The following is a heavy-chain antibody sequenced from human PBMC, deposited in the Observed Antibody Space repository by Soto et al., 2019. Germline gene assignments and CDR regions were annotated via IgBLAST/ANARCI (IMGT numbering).Heavy chain of an antibody. CDR2: ISYDGSNK. J-gene: IGHJ3*02. D-gene: IGHD2-15*01. Sequence: PGGSLRPSCAASGFTFSSYAMHWVRQAPGKGLEWVAVISYDGSNKYYADSVKGRFTISRDNSKNTLYLQMNSLRAEDTAVYYCARDKDIVVVVAATPGSAFDIWGQGTMVTVSS. CDR1: GFTFSSYA. CDR3: ARDKDIVVVVAATPGSAFDI. V-gene: IGHV3-30-3*01.